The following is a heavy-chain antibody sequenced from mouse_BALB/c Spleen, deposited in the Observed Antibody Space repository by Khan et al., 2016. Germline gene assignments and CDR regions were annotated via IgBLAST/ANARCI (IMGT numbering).Heavy chain of an antibody. Sequence: QIQLVQSGAELAKPGASVKMSCKASGYTFTSYWMHWVKQRPGQGLEWIGYINPSTGYTEYNQKFKDKATLTADKSSSTAYMQLSSLTSEDSAFYYCARWAYYGNYLYAYWGQGTLVTVSA. CDR3: ARWAYYGNYLYAY. D-gene: IGHD2-10*01. J-gene: IGHJ3*01. CDR2: INPSTGYT. V-gene: IGHV1-7*01. CDR1: GYTFTSYW.